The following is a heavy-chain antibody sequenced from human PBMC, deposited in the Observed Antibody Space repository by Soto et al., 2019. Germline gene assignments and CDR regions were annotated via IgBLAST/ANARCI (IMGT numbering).Heavy chain of an antibody. CDR3: ARLSDDYGDLPIDY. CDR1: GFTFSSYG. D-gene: IGHD4-17*01. Sequence: PGGALRLSCAASGFTFSSYGMHWGRQAPGKGLEWVAVIWYDGSNKYYADSVKGRFTISRDNSKNTLYLQMNSLRAEDTAVYYRARLSDDYGDLPIDYWGQGTLVTVSS. V-gene: IGHV3-33*01. J-gene: IGHJ4*02. CDR2: IWYDGSNK.